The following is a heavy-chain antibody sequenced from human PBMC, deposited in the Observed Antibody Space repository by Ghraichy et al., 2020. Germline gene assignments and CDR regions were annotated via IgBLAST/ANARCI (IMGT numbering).Heavy chain of an antibody. D-gene: IGHD3-16*01. CDR3: ARERRLGNSYALGQYYMDV. CDR2: IFPSGTT. V-gene: IGHV4-61*02. J-gene: IGHJ6*03. Sequence: SQTLSLTCTVSGASIGSDNYYSSWLRQPAGKGLEWIGRIFPSGTTYQNPSLESPITMSADTSKNQLSLKLSSVTAADTAMYFCARERRLGNSYALGQYYMDVWGKGTTVTVSS. CDR1: GASIGSDNYY.